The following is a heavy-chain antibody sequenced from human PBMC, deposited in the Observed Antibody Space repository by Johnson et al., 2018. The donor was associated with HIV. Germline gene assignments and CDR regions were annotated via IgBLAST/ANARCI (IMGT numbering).Heavy chain of an antibody. D-gene: IGHD1-26*01. Sequence: QVQLVESGGGVVQPGRSLRLSCAASGFTFSNYGMHWVRKAPGKGLEWVAVLWYDGSNKYYADSVKGRFTISRDNSKNTLYLQMNSLRAEDTAVYYCANGRGSPPGAFDIWGQGTMVTVSS. CDR2: LWYDGSNK. J-gene: IGHJ3*02. V-gene: IGHV3-33*06. CDR1: GFTFSNYG. CDR3: ANGRGSPPGAFDI.